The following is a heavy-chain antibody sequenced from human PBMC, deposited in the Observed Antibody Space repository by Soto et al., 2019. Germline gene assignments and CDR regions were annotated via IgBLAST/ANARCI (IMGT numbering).Heavy chain of an antibody. CDR3: ARAYNWNYVWFDP. Sequence: SSETLSLTCTVSGGSISSGGYYWSWIRQHPGKGLEWIGYIYYSGSTYYNPSLKSRVTISVDTSKNQFSLKLSSVTAADTAVYYCARAYNWNYVWFDPWGQGTLVTVSS. D-gene: IGHD1-7*01. CDR2: IYYSGST. V-gene: IGHV4-31*03. J-gene: IGHJ5*02. CDR1: GGSISSGGYY.